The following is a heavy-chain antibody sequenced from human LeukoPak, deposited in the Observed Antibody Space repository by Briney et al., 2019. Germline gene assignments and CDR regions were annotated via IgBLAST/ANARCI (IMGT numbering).Heavy chain of an antibody. CDR3: ARGGSVTTVTTRHYYYYGMDV. D-gene: IGHD4-17*01. J-gene: IGHJ6*02. Sequence: SVKVSCKASGGTFISYTISWVRQAPGQGLEWMGRIIPILGIANYAQKFQGRVTITADKSTSTAYMELSSLRSEDTAVYYCARGGSVTTVTTRHYYYYGMDVWGQGTTVTVSS. CDR1: GGTFISYT. V-gene: IGHV1-69*02. CDR2: IIPILGIA.